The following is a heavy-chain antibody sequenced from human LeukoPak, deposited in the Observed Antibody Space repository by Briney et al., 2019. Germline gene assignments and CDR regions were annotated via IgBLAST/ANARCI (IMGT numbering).Heavy chain of an antibody. CDR2: IIPIFGTA. D-gene: IGHD3-3*01. CDR3: ARGRITIFGVVNYYYYYMDV. Sequence: SVKVSCRASGGTFSSYAISWVRQAPGQGLEWMGGIIPIFGTANYAQKFQGRVTITTDESTSTAYMELSSLRSEDTAVYYCARGRITIFGVVNYYYYYMDVWGKGTTVTVSS. J-gene: IGHJ6*03. V-gene: IGHV1-69*05. CDR1: GGTFSSYA.